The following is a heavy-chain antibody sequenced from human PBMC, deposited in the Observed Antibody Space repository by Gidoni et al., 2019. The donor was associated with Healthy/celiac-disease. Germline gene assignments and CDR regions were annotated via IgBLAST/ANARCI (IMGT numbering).Heavy chain of an antibody. CDR2: ISAYNGNT. J-gene: IGHJ6*02. Sequence: QVQLVQSGAEVKKPGASVKVSCKASGYTFTSYGISWVRQAPGQGLEWMGWISAYNGNTNYAQKLQGRVTMTTDTSTSTAYMELRSLRSDDTAVYYCARYCSSTSCYQHYYDYGMDVWGQGTTVTVSS. D-gene: IGHD2-2*01. CDR3: ARYCSSTSCYQHYYDYGMDV. V-gene: IGHV1-18*01. CDR1: GYTFTSYG.